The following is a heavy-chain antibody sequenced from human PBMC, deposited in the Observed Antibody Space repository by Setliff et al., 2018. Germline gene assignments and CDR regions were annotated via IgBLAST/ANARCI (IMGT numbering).Heavy chain of an antibody. D-gene: IGHD2-2*01. CDR1: GYTLSDYG. Sequence: GASVKVSCKASGYTLSDYGITWVRQAPGQGLEWMGWNSAYSGKAYYAQKLQDRATMTTDTSTGTAYLELRSLRSDDTAVYYCSRLVRYCTTTSCQRLSGDEYWGQGTLVTVSS. CDR3: SRLVRYCTTTSCQRLSGDEY. CDR2: NSAYSGKA. V-gene: IGHV1-18*01. J-gene: IGHJ4*02.